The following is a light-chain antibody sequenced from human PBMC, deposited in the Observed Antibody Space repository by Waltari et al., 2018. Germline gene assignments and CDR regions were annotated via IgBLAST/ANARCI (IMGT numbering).Light chain of an antibody. CDR3: HQYGRSPLT. CDR1: QSGTASY. Sequence: DIVLTQSPATLSLSPGETATLSCGASQSGTASYVAWYQQKPGLAPRLLIYDATDRAPGIPGRFSGSGSGTDFTLTISGVEPEDFAVYYCHQYGRSPLTFGGGTKVEI. J-gene: IGKJ4*01. V-gene: IGKV3D-20*01. CDR2: DAT.